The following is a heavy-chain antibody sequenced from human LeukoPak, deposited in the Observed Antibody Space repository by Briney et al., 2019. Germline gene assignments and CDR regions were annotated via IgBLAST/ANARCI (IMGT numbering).Heavy chain of an antibody. Sequence: ASVKVSCKASGYTFTSYGISWVRQAPGQGLEWMGWISAYNGNTNYAQKLQGRVTITTDTSTSTAYMELRSLRSDDTAVYYCARVARYFDWLLSPRYYYMDVWGKGTTVTISS. CDR2: ISAYNGNT. V-gene: IGHV1-18*01. J-gene: IGHJ6*03. CDR3: ARVARYFDWLLSPRYYYMDV. D-gene: IGHD3-9*01. CDR1: GYTFTSYG.